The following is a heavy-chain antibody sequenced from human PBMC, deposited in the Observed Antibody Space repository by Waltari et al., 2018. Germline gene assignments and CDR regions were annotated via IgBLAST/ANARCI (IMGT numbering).Heavy chain of an antibody. CDR3: AYHSYYVAAGNWFDP. Sequence: QVQLVQSGAEVKKPGSSVKVSCKASGGPFSSYAISCVRQAPGQGLEWMGRIIPILGIANYAQKFQGRVTITADKSTSTAYMELSSLRSEDTAVYYCAYHSYYVAAGNWFDPWGQGTLVTVSS. D-gene: IGHD3-10*01. CDR2: IIPILGIA. J-gene: IGHJ5*02. V-gene: IGHV1-69*04. CDR1: GGPFSSYA.